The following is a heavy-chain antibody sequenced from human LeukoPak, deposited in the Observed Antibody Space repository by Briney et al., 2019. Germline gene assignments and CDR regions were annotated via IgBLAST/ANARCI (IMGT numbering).Heavy chain of an antibody. V-gene: IGHV4-34*01. CDR3: ARGLKAVAGTDNWFDL. D-gene: IGHD6-19*01. Sequence: SETLSLTCAVYGGSFSGYYWSWIRQPPGKGLEWTGEINHSGSTNYNPSLKSRVTISVDTSKNQFSLKLSSVTAADTAVYYCARGLKAVAGTDNWFDLWGQGTLVTVSS. CDR2: INHSGST. CDR1: GGSFSGYY. J-gene: IGHJ5*02.